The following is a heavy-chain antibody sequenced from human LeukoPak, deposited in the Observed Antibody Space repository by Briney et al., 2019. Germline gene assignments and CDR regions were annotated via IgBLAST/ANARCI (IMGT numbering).Heavy chain of an antibody. D-gene: IGHD3-10*01. CDR2: MNPNSGNT. J-gene: IGHJ4*02. CDR1: GYTFTSYD. Sequence: GASVKVSCKASGYTFTSYDINWVRQATGQGLEWMGWMNPNSGNTGYAHKFQGRVTMTRNTSISTAYMELSSLRSEDTAVYYCARATEGSGSFFDYWGQGTLVTVSS. CDR3: ARATEGSGSFFDY. V-gene: IGHV1-8*01.